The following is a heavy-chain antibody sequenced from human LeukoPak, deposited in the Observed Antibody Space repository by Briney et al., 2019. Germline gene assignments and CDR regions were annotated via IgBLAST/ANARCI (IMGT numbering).Heavy chain of an antibody. D-gene: IGHD4-11*01. CDR1: GYTFTNYY. CDR2: INPNSGGT. CDR3: ARDLYSNYDPLPRYFDY. Sequence: ASVKVSCRASGYTFTNYYIHWVRQAPGQGLEWMGWINPNSGGTNYAQKFQGRVTMTRDTSISTAYMELSRLRSDDTAVYYCARDLYSNYDPLPRYFDYWGQGTLVTVSS. V-gene: IGHV1-2*02. J-gene: IGHJ4*02.